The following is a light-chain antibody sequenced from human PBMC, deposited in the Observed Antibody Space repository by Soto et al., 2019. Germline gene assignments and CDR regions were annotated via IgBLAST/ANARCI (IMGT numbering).Light chain of an antibody. Sequence: DIQMTQSPSTLSASVGDRVTITCRASQSIGRWLAWYQQKPGKAPKLLIYKASTLESGVPSRFSGSESGTEFTLTISRLEPEDFAVYYCQQYGSSPITFGQGTRLEIK. CDR3: QQYGSSPIT. V-gene: IGKV1-5*03. J-gene: IGKJ5*01. CDR1: QSIGRW. CDR2: KAS.